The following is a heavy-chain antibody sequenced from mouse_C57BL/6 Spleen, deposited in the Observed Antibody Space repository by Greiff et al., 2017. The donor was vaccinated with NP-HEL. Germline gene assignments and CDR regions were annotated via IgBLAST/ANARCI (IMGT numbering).Heavy chain of an antibody. Sequence: VKLQQPGAELVKPGASVKMSCKASGYTFTSYWITWVKQRPGQGLEWIGDIYPGSGSTNYNEKFKSKATLTVDTSSSTAYMQLSSLTSEDSAVYYCAREGYYYGSSQRYFDVWGTGTTVTVSS. CDR3: AREGYYYGSSQRYFDV. V-gene: IGHV1-55*01. J-gene: IGHJ1*03. CDR1: GYTFTSYW. D-gene: IGHD1-1*01. CDR2: IYPGSGST.